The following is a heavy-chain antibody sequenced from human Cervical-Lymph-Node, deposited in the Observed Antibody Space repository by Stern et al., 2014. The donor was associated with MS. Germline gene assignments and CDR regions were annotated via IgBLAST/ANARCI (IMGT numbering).Heavy chain of an antibody. D-gene: IGHD4-17*01. CDR3: ARGRGDARPYYFDY. J-gene: IGHJ4*02. V-gene: IGHV1-2*02. Sequence: VQLVESGAEVKRPGASVKVSCKASGYTFTNYYIHWVRQAPGQGLEWMGWIDTNSGDPNYAQKSQGRVTMTRDTSISTAYMELSRLTSDDTAVYYCARGRGDARPYYFDYWGQGTLVTVSS. CDR2: IDTNSGDP. CDR1: GYTFTNYY.